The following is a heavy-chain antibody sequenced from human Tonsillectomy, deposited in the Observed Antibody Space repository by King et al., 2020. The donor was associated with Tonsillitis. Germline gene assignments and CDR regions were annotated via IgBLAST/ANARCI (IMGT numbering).Heavy chain of an antibody. CDR3: ARGWTIRGFDY. CDR1: GFTVSSNY. CDR2: LYSGGRT. V-gene: IGHV3-53*01. Sequence: VQLVESGGGLIQPGGSLRLSCAASGFTVSSNYMSWVRQAPGKGLEWVPVLYSGGRTYYADSVKGRFTISRDNSKNTLYLQMNSLRAEDTAVYYCARGWTIRGFDYWGQGTLVTVSS. J-gene: IGHJ4*02. D-gene: IGHD2-15*01.